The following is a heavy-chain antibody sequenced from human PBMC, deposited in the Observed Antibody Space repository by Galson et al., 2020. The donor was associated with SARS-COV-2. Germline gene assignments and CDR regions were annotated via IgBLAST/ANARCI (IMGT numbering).Heavy chain of an antibody. CDR1: GFTFSSYA. J-gene: IGHJ5*02. CDR2: IYSGGST. D-gene: IGHD1-20*01. Sequence: GESLKISCAASGFTFSSYAMHWVRQAPGKGLEWVAVIYSGGSTYYADSVKGRFTISRDNSKNTLYLQMNSLRAEVTAVYYCARVVSDAFDPWGQGTLVTVSS. CDR3: ARVVSDAFDP. V-gene: IGHV3-53*01.